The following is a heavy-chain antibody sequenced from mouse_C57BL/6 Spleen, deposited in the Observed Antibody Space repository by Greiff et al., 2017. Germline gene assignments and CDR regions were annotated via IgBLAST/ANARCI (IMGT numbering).Heavy chain of an antibody. V-gene: IGHV3-6*01. D-gene: IGHD2-10*01. CDR1: GYSITSGYY. CDR3: AASYGNYYFDY. CDR2: ISYDGSN. Sequence: EVKLMESGPGLVKPSQSLSLTCSVTGYSITSGYYWNWIRQFPGNKLEWMGYISYDGSNNYNPSLKNRISITRDTSKNQFFLKLNSVTTEDTATYYCAASYGNYYFDYWGQGTTLTVSS. J-gene: IGHJ2*01.